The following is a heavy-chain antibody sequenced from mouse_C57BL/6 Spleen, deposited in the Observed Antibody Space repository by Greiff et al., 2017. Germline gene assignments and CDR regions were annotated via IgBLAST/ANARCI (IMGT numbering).Heavy chain of an antibody. J-gene: IGHJ2*01. CDR2: IYPGDGDT. CDR1: GYAFSSYW. CDR3: ARGRPQATDY. V-gene: IGHV1-80*01. D-gene: IGHD3-2*02. Sequence: VQLVESGAELVKPGASVTISCKASGYAFSSYWMNWVKQRPGKGLEWIGQIYPGDGDTNYNGKFKGKATLTADKSSSTAYMQLSSLTSEDSAVYFCARGRPQATDYWGQGTTLTVSS.